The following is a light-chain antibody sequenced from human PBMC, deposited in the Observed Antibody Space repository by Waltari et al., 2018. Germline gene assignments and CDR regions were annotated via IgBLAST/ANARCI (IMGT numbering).Light chain of an antibody. J-gene: IGLJ2*01. CDR1: ALPKQF. Sequence: SYELTQPPSVSVPPGQTARITCFGDALPKQFVYWYQQRPGQAPVLMIYKATKRPSGIPERFSGSASGTTVTLTISGVQAEDEAVYYCQSADSSGTSRVFGGGTKLTVL. V-gene: IGLV3-25*03. CDR2: KAT. CDR3: QSADSSGTSRV.